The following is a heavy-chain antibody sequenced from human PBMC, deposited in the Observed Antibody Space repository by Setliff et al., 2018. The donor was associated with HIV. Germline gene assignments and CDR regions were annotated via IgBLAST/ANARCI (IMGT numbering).Heavy chain of an antibody. J-gene: IGHJ1*01. Sequence: GGSLRLSCAVSGFTFSSYTMSWVRQAPGKGLEWISSISHSGSDIYYADSVKGRFTISRDNAKNSLYLQMHSLRAEDTAVYYCVRDGSSSGSFYPEYFQYWGQGRLVTVSS. CDR1: GFTFSSYT. CDR3: VRDGSSSGSFYPEYFQY. CDR2: ISHSGSDI. V-gene: IGHV3-21*01. D-gene: IGHD1-26*01.